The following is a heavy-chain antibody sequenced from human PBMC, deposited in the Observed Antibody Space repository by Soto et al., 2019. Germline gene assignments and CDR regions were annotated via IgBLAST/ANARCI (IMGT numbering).Heavy chain of an antibody. J-gene: IGHJ5*02. V-gene: IGHV6-1*01. Sequence: SPTLSLTCAISGDSVSSNTASWNWIRQSPSRGLEWLGRTYFRSKWYNDYAVSVKSRIIINPDTSSSQFSLQLNSVTPEDTAVYCCAKGDNLGPKTGYAFDPWGQGIMVTVSS. CDR2: TYFRSKWYN. CDR1: GDSVSSNTAS. D-gene: IGHD5-12*01. CDR3: AKGDNLGPKTGYAFDP.